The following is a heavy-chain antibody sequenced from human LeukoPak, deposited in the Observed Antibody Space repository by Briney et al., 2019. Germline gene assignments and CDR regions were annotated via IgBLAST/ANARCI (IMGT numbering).Heavy chain of an antibody. Sequence: WETLSLTYTASGGSISSYYWSWIRQPPGKGLEWIGDLYCSGASNYNPSLKSRGTISVDTSKNQFSLKLTSVTAADTAVYYCARGSRDYDFWSGYSLIDYWGQGTLVTVSS. D-gene: IGHD3-3*01. CDR3: ARGSRDYDFWSGYSLIDY. V-gene: IGHV4-59*01. CDR2: LYCSGAS. J-gene: IGHJ4*02. CDR1: GGSISSYY.